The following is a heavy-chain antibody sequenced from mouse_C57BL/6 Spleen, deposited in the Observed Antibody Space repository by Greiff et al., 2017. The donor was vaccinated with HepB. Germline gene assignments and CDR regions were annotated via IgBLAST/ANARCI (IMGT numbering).Heavy chain of an antibody. CDR1: GYTFTDYY. Sequence: EVQLQQSGPVLVKPGASVKMSCKASGYTFTDYYMNWVKQSHGKSLEWIGVINPYNGGTSYNQKFKGKATLTVDKSSSTAYMELNSLTSEDSAVYYCARRMGRGYVDVWGTGTTVTVSS. CDR3: ARRMGRGYVDV. CDR2: INPYNGGT. J-gene: IGHJ1*03. V-gene: IGHV1-19*01. D-gene: IGHD4-1*01.